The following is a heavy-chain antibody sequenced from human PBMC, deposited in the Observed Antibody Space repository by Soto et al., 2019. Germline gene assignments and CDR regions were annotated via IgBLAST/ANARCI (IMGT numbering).Heavy chain of an antibody. J-gene: IGHJ4*02. CDR2: IWYDGSNK. CDR3: ARAVGPFDY. CDR1: GFIFSTYG. D-gene: IGHD1-26*01. Sequence: QVQLVESGGGVVQPGRSLRLSCAASGFIFSTYGMHWVHQAPGKGLEWVAVIWYDGSNKYYADSVKGRFTISRDNSKNMLYLQMNSLRAEDTAMYYCARAVGPFDYWGQGTLVTVSS. V-gene: IGHV3-33*01.